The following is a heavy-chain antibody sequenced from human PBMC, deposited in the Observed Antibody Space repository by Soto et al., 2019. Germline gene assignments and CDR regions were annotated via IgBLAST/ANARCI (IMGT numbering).Heavy chain of an antibody. CDR1: GGSISSYY. J-gene: IGHJ4*02. CDR3: ARAYDFWSGYSGLNFDY. V-gene: IGHV4-59*01. CDR2: IYYSGST. Sequence: SETLSLTCTVSGGSISSYYWSWIRQPPGKGLEWIGYIYYSGSTNYNPSLKSRVTISVDTSKNQFSLKLSSVTAADTAVYYCARAYDFWSGYSGLNFDYWGQGTLVTVSS. D-gene: IGHD3-3*01.